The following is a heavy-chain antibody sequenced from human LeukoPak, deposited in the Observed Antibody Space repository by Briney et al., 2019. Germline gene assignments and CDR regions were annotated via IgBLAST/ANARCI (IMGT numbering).Heavy chain of an antibody. CDR3: ARGGVVVVPAAMIPFDY. CDR1: GYTFTSYG. V-gene: IGHV1-18*01. Sequence: ASVKVSCKASGYTFTSYGISWVRQAPGQGLEWMGWISAYNGNTNYAQKLQGRVTMTTDTSTSTAYMELRSLRSDDTAVYYCARGGVVVVPAAMIPFDYWGQGTLVTVSS. D-gene: IGHD2-2*01. CDR2: ISAYNGNT. J-gene: IGHJ4*02.